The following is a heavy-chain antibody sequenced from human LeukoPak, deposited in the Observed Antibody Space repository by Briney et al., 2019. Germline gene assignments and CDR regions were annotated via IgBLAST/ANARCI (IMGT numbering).Heavy chain of an antibody. CDR2: IYYTGSA. J-gene: IGHJ5*02. CDR1: GGSISSYY. Sequence: SETLSLTCTVSGGSISSYYWSWIRQPPGKGLEWIGYIYYTGSAKYNPSLKSRVTISVDTSKNQFSLKLSSVTAADTALYYCAIYAGGYPWFDPWGQGTLVTVSS. V-gene: IGHV4-59*01. CDR3: AIYAGGYPWFDP. D-gene: IGHD3-10*01.